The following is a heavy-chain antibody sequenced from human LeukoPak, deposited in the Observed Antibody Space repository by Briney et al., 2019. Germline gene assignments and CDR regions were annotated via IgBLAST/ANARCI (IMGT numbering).Heavy chain of an antibody. Sequence: PSETLSLTCTVSGGSISSYYWSWIRQPPGKGLEWIGYIYYSGSTNYNPSLKSRVTISVDTSKNQFSLKLSSVTAADTAVYYCARVPLAVAGPSYYYYYMDVWGKGTTVTVSS. CDR1: GGSISSYY. CDR2: IYYSGST. D-gene: IGHD6-19*01. V-gene: IGHV4-59*01. J-gene: IGHJ6*03. CDR3: ARVPLAVAGPSYYYYYMDV.